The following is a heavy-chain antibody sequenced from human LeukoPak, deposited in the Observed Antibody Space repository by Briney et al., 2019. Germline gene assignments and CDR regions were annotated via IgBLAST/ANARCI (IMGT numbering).Heavy chain of an antibody. CDR2: IYYSGST. CDR3: AKITTLDY. V-gene: IGHV4-59*08. CDR1: GGSISSYY. Sequence: SETLSLTCTVSGGSISSYYWSWIRQPPGKGLEWIGYIYYSGSTNYKPSLKSRVTISVDTSKNQFSLRLNSVIAADTAIYYCAKITTLDYWGQGTLVTVSS. J-gene: IGHJ4*02. D-gene: IGHD1-1*01.